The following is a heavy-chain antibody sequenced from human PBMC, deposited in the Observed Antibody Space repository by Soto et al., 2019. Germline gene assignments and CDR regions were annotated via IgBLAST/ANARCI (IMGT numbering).Heavy chain of an antibody. CDR2: ITAGGGGT. CDR1: GFTFSNYA. CDR3: ASHPRDSSGYWYYFDY. Sequence: PGGSLRLSCAASGFTFSNYAMSWVRQAPGKGLEWVSGITAGGGGTDYADSVKGRFTISRDNSKNSLYLQMNSLRAEDTAVYYCASHPRDSSGYWYYFDYWGQGTLVTVSS. V-gene: IGHV3-23*01. D-gene: IGHD3-22*01. J-gene: IGHJ4*02.